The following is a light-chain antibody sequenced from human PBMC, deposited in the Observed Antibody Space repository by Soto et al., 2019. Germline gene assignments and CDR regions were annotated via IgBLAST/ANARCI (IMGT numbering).Light chain of an antibody. Sequence: QSALTQPPSASGSPGQSVTISCAGTSSDVGGYNSVSWYQQHPGKAPKLMIYEVNKRPSGVPDRFSGSKSGNTASLTVSGLQAEDEADYYRSSYADSNNLVFGGGTKLTVL. CDR3: SSYADSNNLV. V-gene: IGLV2-8*01. J-gene: IGLJ3*02. CDR1: SSDVGGYNS. CDR2: EVN.